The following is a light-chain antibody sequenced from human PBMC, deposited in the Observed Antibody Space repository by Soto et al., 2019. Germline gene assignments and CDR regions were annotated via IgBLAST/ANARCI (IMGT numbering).Light chain of an antibody. J-gene: IGKJ2*01. Sequence: EIVLTQSPGTLSLSPRERAFLFCRASQSFTSNYLAWYWHRPGKAVRLLIDGSSSRATGIPVRFSGSGSGTDFTLIISGLEPEDSAVYYCQQYGLSPYTFGQWTKLEIK. CDR1: QSFTSNY. CDR3: QQYGLSPYT. CDR2: GSS. V-gene: IGKV3-20*01.